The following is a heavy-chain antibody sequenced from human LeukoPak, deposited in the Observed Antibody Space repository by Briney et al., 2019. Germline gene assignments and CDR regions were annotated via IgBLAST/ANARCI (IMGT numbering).Heavy chain of an antibody. D-gene: IGHD6-19*01. J-gene: IGHJ4*02. V-gene: IGHV3-74*01. CDR2: IKTDGSST. CDR1: GFTFSSNV. Sequence: GGSLRLSCATSGFTFSSNVTHWVRQAPGKGLVWVSRIKTDGSSTNYADSVKGRFTISRDNSKNTLYLQMNSLRAEDTAVYYCAREAVAGRGFDYWGQGTLVTVSS. CDR3: AREAVAGRGFDY.